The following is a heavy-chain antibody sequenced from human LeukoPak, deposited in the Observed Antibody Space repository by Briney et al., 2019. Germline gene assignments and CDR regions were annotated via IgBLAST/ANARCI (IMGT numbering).Heavy chain of an antibody. CDR3: AKRYNLYYFDC. Sequence: GGSLRLSCAASGFTFSSYAMSWVRQAPGKGLEWVSAISGSGGSTYYADSVKGRFTVSRDNSKNTVYLQMNSLRAEDTAVYYCAKRYNLYYFDCWGQGTLVTVSS. CDR1: GFTFSSYA. J-gene: IGHJ4*02. CDR2: ISGSGGST. V-gene: IGHV3-23*01. D-gene: IGHD1-20*01.